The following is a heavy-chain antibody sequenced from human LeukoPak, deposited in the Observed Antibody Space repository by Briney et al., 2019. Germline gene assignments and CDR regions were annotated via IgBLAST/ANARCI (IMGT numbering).Heavy chain of an antibody. CDR3: AKGSFGGSGFDP. V-gene: IGHV3-23*01. D-gene: IGHD3-10*01. CDR2: ISGSGGST. Sequence: GGSLRLSCAASGFTFSSYAMSWVRQAPGKGLEWVSAISGSGGSTYYADSVKGRYTISRDNSKNTLYLQMNSLRAEDTAVYYCAKGSFGGSGFDPWGQGTLVTVSS. CDR1: GFTFSSYA. J-gene: IGHJ5*02.